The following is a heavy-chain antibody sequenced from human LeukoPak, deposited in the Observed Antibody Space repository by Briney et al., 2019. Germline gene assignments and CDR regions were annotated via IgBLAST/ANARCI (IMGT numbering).Heavy chain of an antibody. J-gene: IGHJ4*02. D-gene: IGHD3-22*01. Sequence: PSETLSLTCAVYGGSFSGYYWSWIRQPPGKGLEWIGEINHSGSTNYNPSLKSRVTISVDTSKNQFFLKLSSVTAADTAVYYCARVGYYDSSGYYYVDYWGQGTLVTVSS. CDR2: INHSGST. CDR3: ARVGYYDSSGYYYVDY. V-gene: IGHV4-34*01. CDR1: GGSFSGYY.